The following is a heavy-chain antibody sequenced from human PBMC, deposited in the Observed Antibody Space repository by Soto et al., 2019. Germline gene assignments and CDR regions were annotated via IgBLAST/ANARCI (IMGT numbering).Heavy chain of an antibody. V-gene: IGHV1-18*01. CDR3: CVDSSGYFLNWFDP. Sequence: QVQLVQSGAEVKKPGASVKVSCKASGYTFTSYGISWVRQAPGQGLEWMGWISAYNGNTNYAQKLQGRVTMTTYTSTSTAYMELRSLRSDDTAVYYCCVDSSGYFLNWFDPWGQGTLVTVSS. CDR2: ISAYNGNT. J-gene: IGHJ5*02. D-gene: IGHD3-22*01. CDR1: GYTFTSYG.